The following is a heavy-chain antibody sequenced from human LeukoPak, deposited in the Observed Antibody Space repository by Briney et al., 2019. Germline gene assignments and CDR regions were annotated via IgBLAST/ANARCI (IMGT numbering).Heavy chain of an antibody. CDR2: IYYSGDT. Sequence: SETLSLTCTVSDGAIAGYSWSWIRQAPGKGLEWIGYIYYSGDTNYNPSLQSRVTVSVDTSKNQFSLKLTSVSAADTAVYYCVRGPYGSGISNWFDPWGQGTQVIVSS. CDR3: VRGPYGSGISNWFDP. D-gene: IGHD3-10*01. J-gene: IGHJ5*02. CDR1: DGAIAGYS. V-gene: IGHV4-59*01.